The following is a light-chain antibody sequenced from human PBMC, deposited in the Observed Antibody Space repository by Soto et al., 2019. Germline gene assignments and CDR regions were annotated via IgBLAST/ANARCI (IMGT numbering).Light chain of an antibody. CDR3: SGWDDSLNGVV. V-gene: IGLV1-44*01. CDR2: NNN. CDR1: SSNIGSNA. Sequence: QSVLTQPPSASGTPGQRVTISCSGGSSNIGSNAVNWYQQLPGTAPKLLIYNNNQRPSGVPDRFSGSKSGTSASLAISGLQSEDEADYYCSGWDDSLNGVVFGGGTKLTVL. J-gene: IGLJ2*01.